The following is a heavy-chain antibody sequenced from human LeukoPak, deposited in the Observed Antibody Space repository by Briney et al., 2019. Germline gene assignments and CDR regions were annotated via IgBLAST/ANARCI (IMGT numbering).Heavy chain of an antibody. CDR2: IRFDGSIK. Sequence: GGSLRLSCAAYGFTFSSSAMQWVRQAPGKGLEWVAFIRFDGSIKDYGDSVKGRFTISRDNSRNTVYLQMNSLRFEDTAVYYCASGVIADNHWGQGTLVTVSS. V-gene: IGHV3-30*02. CDR3: ASGVIADNH. D-gene: IGHD2-21*01. CDR1: GFTFSSSA. J-gene: IGHJ5*02.